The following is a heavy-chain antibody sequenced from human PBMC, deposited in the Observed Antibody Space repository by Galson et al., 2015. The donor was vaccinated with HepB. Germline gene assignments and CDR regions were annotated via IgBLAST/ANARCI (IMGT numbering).Heavy chain of an antibody. CDR2: ISGSGGST. D-gene: IGHD3-22*01. CDR3: AREGVVVISSLSAGFDY. V-gene: IGHV3-23*01. CDR1: GFTFSSYA. Sequence: SLRLSCAASGFTFSSYAMSWVRQAPGKGLEWVSAISGSGGSTYYADSVKGRFTISRDNSKNTLYLQMNSLRAEDTAVYYCAREGVVVISSLSAGFDYWGQGTLVTVSS. J-gene: IGHJ4*02.